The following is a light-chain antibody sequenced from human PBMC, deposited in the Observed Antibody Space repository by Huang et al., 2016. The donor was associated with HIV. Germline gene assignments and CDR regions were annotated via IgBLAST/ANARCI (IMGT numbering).Light chain of an antibody. CDR2: DAS. CDR1: QSVSSN. Sequence: EIVMTQSPVTLSVSPGDGATLSCRASQSVSSNLAWYQQKPGQAPRLLIYDASTRANGVPAKFSGSGSGTEFTLTISSLQSEDFAIYFCQQYAHWPPTFGQGAKVEIK. CDR3: QQYAHWPPT. J-gene: IGKJ1*01. V-gene: IGKV3-15*01.